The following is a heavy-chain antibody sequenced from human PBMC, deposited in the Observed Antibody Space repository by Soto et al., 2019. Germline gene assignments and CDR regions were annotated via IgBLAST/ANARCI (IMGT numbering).Heavy chain of an antibody. CDR2: LYDLDGT. CDR3: ATWHLREHAYDV. CDR1: GLTVSGKYY. J-gene: IGHJ3*01. V-gene: IGHV3-53*01. Sequence: DVQLVESGGGLIQPGGSLRLSCAAFGLTVSGKYYMAWVRQAPGKGLEWLSGLYDLDGTYYVDSVKGRFITSGDSSKNIVYLQINDQRPDDTAVYYCATWHLREHAYDVWGQVTTVTVSS. D-gene: IGHD4-17*01.